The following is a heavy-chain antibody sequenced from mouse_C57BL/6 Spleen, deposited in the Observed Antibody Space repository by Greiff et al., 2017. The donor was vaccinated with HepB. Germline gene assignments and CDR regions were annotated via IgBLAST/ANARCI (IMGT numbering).Heavy chain of an antibody. D-gene: IGHD3-2*02. V-gene: IGHV1-61*01. CDR2: IYPSDSET. J-gene: IGHJ3*01. Sequence: VQLQQPGAELVRPGSSVKLSCKASGYTFTSYWMDWVKQRPGQGLEWIGNIYPSDSETHYNQKFKDKATLTVDKSSSTAYMQLSSLTSEDSAVYYCARRGQLRLLAYWGQGTLVTVSA. CDR3: ARRGQLRLLAY. CDR1: GYTFTSYW.